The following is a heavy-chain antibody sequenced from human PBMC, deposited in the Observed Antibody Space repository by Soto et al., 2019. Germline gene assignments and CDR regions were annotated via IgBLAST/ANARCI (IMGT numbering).Heavy chain of an antibody. CDR3: ARDYPYYSYCGMDV. V-gene: IGHV3-53*01. CDR2: IYSGGSA. CDR1: GFTFSSYS. J-gene: IGHJ6*02. Sequence: PGGSLRLSCAASGFTFSSYSMNWVRQAPGKGLEWVSVIYSGGSASYADSVKGRFTISRDNSKNTLYLQMDSLRADDTAVDFCARDYPYYSYCGMDVWGQGTRVTVSS.